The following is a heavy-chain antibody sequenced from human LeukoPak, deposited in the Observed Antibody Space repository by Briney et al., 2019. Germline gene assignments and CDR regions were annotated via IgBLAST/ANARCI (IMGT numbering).Heavy chain of an antibody. V-gene: IGHV3-53*01. CDR3: ARGFPGYSGYGGYFDY. Sequence: GGSLRLSCAASGFTVSSNYMSWVRQAPGKGLEWVSVIYSGGSTYYADSVKGRFTISRDNSKNTLYLQMNSLRAEDTAVYCCARGFPGYSGYGGYFDYWGQGTLVTVSS. J-gene: IGHJ4*02. CDR1: GFTVSSNY. D-gene: IGHD5-12*01. CDR2: IYSGGST.